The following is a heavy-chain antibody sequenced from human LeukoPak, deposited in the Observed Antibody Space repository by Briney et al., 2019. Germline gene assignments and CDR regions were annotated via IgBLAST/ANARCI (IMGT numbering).Heavy chain of an antibody. CDR3: ARGQRRLQDY. Sequence: PSETLSLTCTVSGGPMSVYYWSWIRQPPGKGLECIGNIYYSGSTDYNPSLKSRVTISLDTSKSQISLKLSSVTAADTAVYYCARGQRRLQDYWGQGTLVTVSS. J-gene: IGHJ4*02. CDR1: GGPMSVYY. CDR2: IYYSGST. V-gene: IGHV4-59*01.